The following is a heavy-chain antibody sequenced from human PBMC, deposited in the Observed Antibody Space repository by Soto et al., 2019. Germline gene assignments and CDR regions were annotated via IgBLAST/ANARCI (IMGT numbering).Heavy chain of an antibody. V-gene: IGHV3-23*01. CDR3: AKDSISYNRIYDAFDV. Sequence: VQLLESGGGLVQPGGSLRLSCEASGFTFSNYAMAWVRQIPGEGPELVATIRGGEYIFYAESVQGRFIISRDDSRSTMYLQMDNLSVEDTAIYFFAKDSISYNRIYDAFDVWGQGTVVTVSS. J-gene: IGHJ3*01. CDR2: IRGGEYI. D-gene: IGHD3-3*02. CDR1: GFTFSNYA.